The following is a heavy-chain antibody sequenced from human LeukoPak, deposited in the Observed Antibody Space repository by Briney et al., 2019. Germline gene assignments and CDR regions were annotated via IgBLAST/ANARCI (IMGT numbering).Heavy chain of an antibody. CDR2: IYTSGST. Sequence: SETLSLTCTVSGGSISSYYWSWIRQPAGKGLEWIGRIYTSGSTNYNPSLKSRVTMSVDTSKNQFSLKLSSVTAADTAVYYCARDLGRGVVRWSDAFDIWAKGQWSPSLQ. CDR1: GGSISSYY. J-gene: IGHJ3*02. D-gene: IGHD4-23*01. V-gene: IGHV4-4*07. CDR3: ARDLGRGVVRWSDAFDI.